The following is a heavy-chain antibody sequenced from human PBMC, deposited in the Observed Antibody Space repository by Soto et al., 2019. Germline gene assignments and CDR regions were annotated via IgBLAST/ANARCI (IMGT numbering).Heavy chain of an antibody. CDR1: GGSVSSGSYY. CDR2: IYYSGST. V-gene: IGHV4-61*01. D-gene: IGHD6-6*01. J-gene: IGHJ4*02. CDR3: ARVLDSSSSIDY. Sequence: SATLSLTCTVSGGSVSSGSYYWSWIRQPPGKGLEWIGYIYYSGSTNYNPSLKSRVTISVDTSKNQFSLKLSSVTAADTAVYYCARVLDSSSSIDYWGQGTLVTVSS.